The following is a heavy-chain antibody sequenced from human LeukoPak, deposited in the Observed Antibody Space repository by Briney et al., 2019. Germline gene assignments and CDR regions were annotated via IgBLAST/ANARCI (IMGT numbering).Heavy chain of an antibody. D-gene: IGHD3-22*01. V-gene: IGHV4-30-2*01. J-gene: IGHJ4*02. CDR3: ARVDSSGYYPDY. CDR2: IYHSGST. Sequence: SQTLSLTCAVSGGSISSGGYSWSWIRQPPGKGLEWIGYIYHSGSTYYNPSLKSRVTISVDTSKNQFSLKLSSVTAADTAVYYCARVDSSGYYPDYWGQGTLVTVSS. CDR1: GGSISSGGYS.